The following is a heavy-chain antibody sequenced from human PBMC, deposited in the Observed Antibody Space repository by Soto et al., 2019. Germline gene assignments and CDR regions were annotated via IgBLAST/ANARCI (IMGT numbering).Heavy chain of an antibody. V-gene: IGHV5-10-1*01. CDR1: GYSFASQW. Sequence: PGESLKISCKVSGYSFASQWISWVRQVPGKGQEWMGSIDLIESYTTYNPSFQGHVTFSADKSITTAYLQWRSLEASDTAIYYCATQGLTTYYFGYWGQGTLVTVSS. J-gene: IGHJ4*02. CDR3: ATQGLTTYYFGY. CDR2: IDLIESYT.